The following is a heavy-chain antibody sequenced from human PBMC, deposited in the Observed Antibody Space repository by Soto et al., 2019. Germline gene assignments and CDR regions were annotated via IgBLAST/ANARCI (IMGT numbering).Heavy chain of an antibody. Sequence: QVQLVQSGAEVKKPGSSVKVSCKASGGTFTSYTISWLLQAPGQGREWMGSIIPILGIANYAQKFQARVTITADKCTRTAYMDVSSLRSEDTAVYYCARDSDNRIAGAGSREYWGQGTLVTVSS. CDR2: IIPILGIA. V-gene: IGHV1-69*08. D-gene: IGHD6-13*01. CDR1: GGTFTSYT. J-gene: IGHJ4*02. CDR3: ARDSDNRIAGAGSREY.